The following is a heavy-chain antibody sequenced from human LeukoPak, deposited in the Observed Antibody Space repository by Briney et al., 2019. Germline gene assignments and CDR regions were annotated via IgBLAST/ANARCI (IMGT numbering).Heavy chain of an antibody. V-gene: IGHV3-11*01. CDR1: GFTFSDYY. CDR2: ISSSGSTI. Sequence: GGSLRLSCAASGFTFSDYYMSWIRQAPGKGLEWVSYISSSGSTIYYADSVKGRFTISWDNAKNSLYLQMNSLRAEDTAVYYCARERGSYYYDSSGYYSWLWYYYGMDVWGQGTTVTVSS. J-gene: IGHJ6*02. D-gene: IGHD3-22*01. CDR3: ARERGSYYYDSSGYYSWLWYYYGMDV.